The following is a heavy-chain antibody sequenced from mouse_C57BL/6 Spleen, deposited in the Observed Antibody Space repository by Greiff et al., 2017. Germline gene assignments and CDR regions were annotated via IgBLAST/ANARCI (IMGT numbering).Heavy chain of an antibody. CDR3: ARESITTVAYLDY. D-gene: IGHD1-1*01. Sequence: QVHVKQPGAELVKPGASVKLSCKASGYTFTSYWMHWVKQRPGRGLEWIGRIDPNSGGTKYNEKFKSKATLTVDKPTSTAYMQLGSLTSEYSAGYVCARESITTVAYLDYWGQGTTRTVSS. CDR1: GYTFTSYW. J-gene: IGHJ2*01. CDR2: IDPNSGGT. V-gene: IGHV1-72*01.